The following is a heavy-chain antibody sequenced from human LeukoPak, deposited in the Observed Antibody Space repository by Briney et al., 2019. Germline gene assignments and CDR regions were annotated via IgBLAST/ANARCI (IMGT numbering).Heavy chain of an antibody. J-gene: IGHJ4*02. V-gene: IGHV3-23*01. Sequence: GGSLRLSCAASGFTFSTHSMTWVRQGPGKGLEWVSSTYPNGGSTFYADSVKGRNTISRDNSKNTLYLQMSSLRTEDTAIYYCTKDVVPDSGWDLDYWGQGTLVTVSS. CDR3: TKDVVPDSGWDLDY. CDR2: TYPNGGST. D-gene: IGHD6-19*01. CDR1: GFTFSTHS.